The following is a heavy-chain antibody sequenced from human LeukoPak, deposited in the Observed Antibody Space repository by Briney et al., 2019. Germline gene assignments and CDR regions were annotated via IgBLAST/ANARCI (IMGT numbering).Heavy chain of an antibody. CDR2: IYYSGST. CDR3: ARGRAARMTRGLDWFDP. J-gene: IGHJ5*02. D-gene: IGHD4-11*01. CDR1: GGSISSYY. V-gene: IGHV4-59*12. Sequence: PSETLSLTCTVSGGSISSYYWSWIRQPPGKGLEWIGSIYYSGSTYYNPSLKSRVTMSVDTSKNQFSLKLSSVTAADTAVYYCARGRAARMTRGLDWFDPWGQGTLVTVSS.